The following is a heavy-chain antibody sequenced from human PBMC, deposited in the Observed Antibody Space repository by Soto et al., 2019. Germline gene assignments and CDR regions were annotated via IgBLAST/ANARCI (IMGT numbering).Heavy chain of an antibody. Sequence: QVQLVESGGGVVQPGRSLRLSCAASGFTFSSYGMHWVSQAPGKGLEWVAVISYDGSNKYYADSVKGRFTISRDNSKNARYLQMISLRAEDTAVYYCAKDQDYGDYGGYVDYWGQGTLVTVSS. CDR3: AKDQDYGDYGGYVDY. J-gene: IGHJ4*02. CDR2: ISYDGSNK. CDR1: GFTFSSYG. V-gene: IGHV3-30*18. D-gene: IGHD4-17*01.